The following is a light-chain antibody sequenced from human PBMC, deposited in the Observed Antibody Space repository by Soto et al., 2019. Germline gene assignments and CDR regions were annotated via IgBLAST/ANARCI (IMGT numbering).Light chain of an antibody. Sequence: EIVLMQSPGTLSLSPGERATLSCRASQTLKRTYIAWYQQKPGQAPRVLIYGASKRATGIPDRFSGSGSVTDFSLPISRLEPEDFAVYYCHQYDNAPQTYGQGTKVQIK. CDR1: QTLKRTY. J-gene: IGKJ2*01. CDR3: HQYDNAPQT. V-gene: IGKV3-20*01. CDR2: GAS.